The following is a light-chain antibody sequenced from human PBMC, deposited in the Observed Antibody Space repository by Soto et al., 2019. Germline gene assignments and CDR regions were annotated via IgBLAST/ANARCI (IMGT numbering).Light chain of an antibody. CDR1: QSVAGS. V-gene: IGKV3-11*01. J-gene: IGKJ5*01. CDR3: QQRSNRIT. CDR2: DIS. Sequence: TQSPATLSLSPGERAILSCRASQSVAGSLAWYQQKPGQTPRLLIYDISTRAAAIPARFSGSGSGTDFTLTVSSLEPEDFALYYCQQRSNRITFGQGTRLEIK.